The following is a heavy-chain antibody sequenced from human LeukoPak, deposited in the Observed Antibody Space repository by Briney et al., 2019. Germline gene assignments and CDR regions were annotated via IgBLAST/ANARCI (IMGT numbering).Heavy chain of an antibody. CDR2: INPTSGGP. CDR3: ASRGFYYASDI. CDR1: GYTFTGYF. Sequence: ASVKVSCKASGYTFTGYFIHWVRQAPGQGLEWMGWINPTSGGPNYAQKFQGRVTMTRDTSITTAYMELTRLRSDGTAVYYCASRGFYYASDIWGQGTMVTVSS. D-gene: IGHD3-22*01. V-gene: IGHV1-2*02. J-gene: IGHJ3*02.